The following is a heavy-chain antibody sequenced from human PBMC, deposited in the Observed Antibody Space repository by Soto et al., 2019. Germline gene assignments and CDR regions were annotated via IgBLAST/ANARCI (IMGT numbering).Heavy chain of an antibody. CDR1: GFTFSNAW. V-gene: IGHV3-15*01. CDR3: SVIIVGSCNDDDCVSRSGWYFDS. Sequence: PGGSLRLSCAASGFTFSNAWMSWVRQTPGKGLGWGGRILGQPDGGTTDLAAPVKGRFTISRDDSKSTLHLHMDSLKTEDTGVYFCSVIIVGSCNDDDCVSRSGWYFDSWGQGTLVTVSS. J-gene: IGHJ4*02. CDR2: ILGQPDGGTT. D-gene: IGHD2-15*01.